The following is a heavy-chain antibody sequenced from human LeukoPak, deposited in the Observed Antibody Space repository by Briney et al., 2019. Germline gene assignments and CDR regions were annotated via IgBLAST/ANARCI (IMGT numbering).Heavy chain of an antibody. J-gene: IGHJ4*02. D-gene: IGHD6-19*01. CDR2: ISGSGGST. CDR3: AKAPGGIAVTHFDY. CDR1: GFTFSSYA. Sequence: GGSLRLSCAASGFTFSSYAMSWVRQAPGKGLEWVSGISGSGGSTYYADSVKGRFTISRDNSKNTLYLQMNSPRAEDTAVYYCAKAPGGIAVTHFDYWGQGTLVTVSS. V-gene: IGHV3-23*01.